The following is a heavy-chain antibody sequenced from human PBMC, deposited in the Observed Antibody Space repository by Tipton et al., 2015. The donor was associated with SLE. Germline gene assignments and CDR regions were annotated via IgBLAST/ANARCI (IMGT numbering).Heavy chain of an antibody. CDR1: GGSISSTSHY. D-gene: IGHD1-26*01. V-gene: IGHV4-39*01. CDR2: IYYTGSA. Sequence: TLSLTCSVSGGSISSTSHYWGWIRQPPGKGLEWIGSIYYTGSAWYSPSLRSRLTMSLDTSKTQISLRLSSVTAADTAVYYCARKSPGVGDFDYWGQGTLVTVSS. CDR3: ARKSPGVGDFDY. J-gene: IGHJ4*02.